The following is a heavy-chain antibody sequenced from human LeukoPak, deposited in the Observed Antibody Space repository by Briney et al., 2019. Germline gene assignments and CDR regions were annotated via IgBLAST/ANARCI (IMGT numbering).Heavy chain of an antibody. Sequence: HTGGSLRLSCAASGFTFRNYGMHWGRQAPGKGLEGVAVIWFDGSNKHYADSVQGRFTISRDNSKNTLYLQMDNLRAEDRAVYYCARSGSSSGSYSFDDYWGQGTLVTVSS. CDR3: ARSGSSSGSYSFDDY. J-gene: IGHJ4*02. D-gene: IGHD3-10*01. V-gene: IGHV3-33*01. CDR2: IWFDGSNK. CDR1: GFTFRNYG.